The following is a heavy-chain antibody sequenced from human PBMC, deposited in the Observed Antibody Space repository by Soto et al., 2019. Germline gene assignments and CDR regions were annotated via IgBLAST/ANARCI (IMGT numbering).Heavy chain of an antibody. CDR2: ISYDGNDE. D-gene: IGHD3-10*01. CDR1: GFTFSDYP. V-gene: IGHV3-30-3*01. Sequence: QVKLVESGGGVVQPGASLRLSCVASGFTFSDYPLHWVRRAPGKGLEWVAVISYDGNDESYSDSVKGRFTISRDNSKTTVYLQMNSLRAHDMAVYHCARDMRHDYASGRLDYLGQGTLVTVSS. J-gene: IGHJ4*02. CDR3: ARDMRHDYASGRLDY.